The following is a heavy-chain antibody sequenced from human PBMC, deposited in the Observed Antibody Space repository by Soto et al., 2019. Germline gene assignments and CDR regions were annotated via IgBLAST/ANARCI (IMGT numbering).Heavy chain of an antibody. CDR3: AKEDVVPPAMAGWVVRIHDY. V-gene: IGHV3-23*01. Sequence: DVQLLESGGGLVQPGGSLRLSCAASGFTFSSCGMSWVRQAPGKGLEWVSAISGSADSSYYADSVKGRFTISRDNSKTTLYLHMNSLGAEDTAVYYCAKEDVVPPAMAGWVVRIHDYWGQGTLVTVSS. D-gene: IGHD2-2*01. CDR1: GFTFSSCG. CDR2: ISGSADSS. J-gene: IGHJ4*02.